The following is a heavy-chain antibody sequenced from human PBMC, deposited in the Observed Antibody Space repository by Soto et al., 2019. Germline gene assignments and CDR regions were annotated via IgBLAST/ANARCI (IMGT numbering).Heavy chain of an antibody. J-gene: IGHJ4*02. CDR2: SYYTGST. CDR3: ATQIAVAGGYFDY. V-gene: IGHV4-61*05. CDR1: GGSISSSSYY. D-gene: IGHD6-19*01. Sequence: SETLSLTCTVSGGSISSSSYYWGWIRQPPGKGLEWIGYSYYTGSTNYNPSLKSRVTISVDTSKNQFSLKLSSVTAADTAVYYCATQIAVAGGYFDYWGQGTLVTVSS.